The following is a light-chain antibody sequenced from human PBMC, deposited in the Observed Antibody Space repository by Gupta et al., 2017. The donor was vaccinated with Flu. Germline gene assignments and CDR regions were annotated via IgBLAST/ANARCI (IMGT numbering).Light chain of an antibody. Sequence: NFMLTQPHSVSESPGRTVTISCTRSSGSIASNSVQWYQQRPGSPPTTVIFENNQRPSEVPDRFSGSIDSSSNSASLTISGLKTEDEADYYCQSYDIAWVFSGGTKLTVL. J-gene: IGLJ3*02. CDR1: SGSIASNS. CDR2: ENN. V-gene: IGLV6-57*01. CDR3: QSYDIAWV.